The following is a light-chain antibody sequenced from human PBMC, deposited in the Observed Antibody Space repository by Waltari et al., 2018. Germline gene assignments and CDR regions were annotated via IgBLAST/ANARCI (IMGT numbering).Light chain of an antibody. J-gene: IGLJ2*01. V-gene: IGLV2-23*02. CDR2: DVN. Sequence: QSVLTQPASVSGSPGQSITLSCTGTSSDIGSSILVSWYQQHPGKAPRLMIYDVNRRPSGVSDRFSGSKSGNTASLTISGLQAEDEADYYCSSYAASTTFFGGGTKVTVL. CDR1: SSDIGSSIL. CDR3: SSYAASTTF.